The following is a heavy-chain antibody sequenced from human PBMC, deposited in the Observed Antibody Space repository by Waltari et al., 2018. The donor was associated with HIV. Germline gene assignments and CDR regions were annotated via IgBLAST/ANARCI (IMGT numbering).Heavy chain of an antibody. Sequence: EVHWAESGGGLVQQGESLTISWVVSGVPGRKSALTWVRQAPGKGIQWVSSIGGSDNSTHYADSVRDRFFISRDDSQNTLSLQMHSLTINDTAVYFCAHEAAVSAGPLDSWGQGIIVIVSS. CDR2: IGGSDNST. D-gene: IGHD6-19*01. V-gene: IGHV3-23*04. CDR3: AHEAAVSAGPLDS. CDR1: GVPGRKSA. J-gene: IGHJ4*02.